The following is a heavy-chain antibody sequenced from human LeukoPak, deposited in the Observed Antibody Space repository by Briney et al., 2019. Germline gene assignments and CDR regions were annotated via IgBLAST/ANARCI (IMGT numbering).Heavy chain of an antibody. D-gene: IGHD3-22*01. V-gene: IGHV3-30*02. Sequence: PGGSLRLSCAASGFTFSTYGMHWVRQAPGKGLEWVAFIRYDGRNKYYADSVKGRFTISRDNSKNTLCLQMNSLRAEDTAVYYCAKSPFVTITMITLRDYYFDYWGQGTLVTVSS. CDR2: IRYDGRNK. J-gene: IGHJ4*02. CDR1: GFTFSTYG. CDR3: AKSPFVTITMITLRDYYFDY.